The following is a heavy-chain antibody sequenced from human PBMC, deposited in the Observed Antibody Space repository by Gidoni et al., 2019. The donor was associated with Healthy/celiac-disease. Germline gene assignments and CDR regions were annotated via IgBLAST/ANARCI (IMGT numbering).Heavy chain of an antibody. D-gene: IGHD3-22*01. V-gene: IGHV2-5*01. J-gene: IGHJ4*02. CDR3: AHRDYYDSSGYYTLEH. Sequence: QITLKESVPTLVTPTQTIPLTFTFSGFSLRTSGVCVGWIRQPPGKALEWLALIYWNYYTTYSPSLKVRLTITKDNSKNQVVLTMTNMDPVDTATYYCAHRDYYDSSGYYTLEHWGQGTLVTVSS. CDR1: GFSLRTSGVC. CDR2: IYWNYYT.